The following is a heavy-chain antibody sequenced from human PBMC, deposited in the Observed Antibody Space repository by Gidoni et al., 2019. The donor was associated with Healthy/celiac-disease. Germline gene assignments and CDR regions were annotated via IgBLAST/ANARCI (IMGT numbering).Heavy chain of an antibody. V-gene: IGHV3-30*18. CDR3: AKAPRVVVLYGMDV. D-gene: IGHD3-22*01. Sequence: QVQLVESGGGVVQPGRSLRLSCAASGFTFSSYGMHWVRQAPGKGLEWVAVISYDGSNKYYADSVKGRFTISRDNSKNTLYLQMNSLRAEDTAVYYCAKAPRVVVLYGMDVWGQGTTVTVSS. CDR1: GFTFSSYG. CDR2: ISYDGSNK. J-gene: IGHJ6*02.